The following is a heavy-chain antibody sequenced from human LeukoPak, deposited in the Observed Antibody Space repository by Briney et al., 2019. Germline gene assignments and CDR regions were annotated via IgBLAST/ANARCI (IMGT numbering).Heavy chain of an antibody. CDR2: IYHSGST. D-gene: IGHD3-10*01. Sequence: SETLSLTCAVSGYSISSGYYWGWIRQPPGKGLEWIGSIYHSGSTYYNPSLKSRVTISVDTSKNQFSLKLSSVTAADTAVYHCARVKPTMVRGVPTPFDFWGQGTLVTVSS. CDR1: GYSISSGYY. CDR3: ARVKPTMVRGVPTPFDF. V-gene: IGHV4-38-2*01. J-gene: IGHJ4*02.